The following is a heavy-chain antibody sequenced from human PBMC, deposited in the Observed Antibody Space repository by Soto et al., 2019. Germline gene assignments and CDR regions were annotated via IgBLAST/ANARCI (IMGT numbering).Heavy chain of an antibody. CDR2: INHSGST. CDR3: ARGQVGSYVYYYYYGMDV. J-gene: IGHJ6*02. Sequence: QVRLQQWGAGLLKPSETLSLTCAVFGGSFSGYYWSWIRQPPGKGLEWIGEINHSGSTNYNPSLKSRVTISVDTSKHQFSLKLSSATAADTAVYYCARGQVGSYVYYYYYGMDVWGRGTTVTVSS. D-gene: IGHD3-16*01. V-gene: IGHV4-34*01. CDR1: GGSFSGYY.